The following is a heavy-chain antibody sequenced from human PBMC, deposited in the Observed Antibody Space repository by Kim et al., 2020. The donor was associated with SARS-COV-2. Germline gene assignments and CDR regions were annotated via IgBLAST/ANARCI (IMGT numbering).Heavy chain of an antibody. D-gene: IGHD3-22*01. J-gene: IGHJ6*02. CDR3: ARGRRAMIVVVIAPHYYYGVDV. CDR1: GYTFTSYD. Sequence: ASVKVSCKASGYTFTSYDINWVRQATGQGLEWMGWMNPNSGNTGYAQEFQGRVTMTRNTSISTAYMELSSLRSEDTAVYYCARGRRAMIVVVIAPHYYYGVDVWGQGTTVTVSS. V-gene: IGHV1-8*01. CDR2: MNPNSGNT.